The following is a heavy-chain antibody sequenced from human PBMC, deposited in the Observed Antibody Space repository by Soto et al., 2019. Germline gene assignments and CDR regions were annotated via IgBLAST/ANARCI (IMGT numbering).Heavy chain of an antibody. Sequence: GGSLRLSCAASGFTFSSYGMHWVRQAPGKGPEWVAVISYDGSNKYYADSVKGRFTISRDNSKSTLYLQMNSLSAEDTAVYYCAKQYGSGSYYSYYFDYWGQGTLVTVSS. J-gene: IGHJ4*02. CDR1: GFTFSSYG. CDR3: AKQYGSGSYYSYYFDY. V-gene: IGHV3-30*18. CDR2: ISYDGSNK. D-gene: IGHD3-10*01.